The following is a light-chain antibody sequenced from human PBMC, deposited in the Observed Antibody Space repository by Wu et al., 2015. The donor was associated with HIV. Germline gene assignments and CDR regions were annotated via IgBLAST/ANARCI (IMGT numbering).Light chain of an antibody. CDR1: QSVSSRD. CDR3: QQYGSSLTWT. J-gene: IGKJ1*01. Sequence: ATLSCRASQSVSSRDLAWYRQETWANGSPGSSSLVHPPGPLGIPDRFSGSGSGTEFTLTISRLEPEDFAVYYCQQYGSSLTWTFGQGTKVEI. CDR2: VHP. V-gene: IGKV3-20*01.